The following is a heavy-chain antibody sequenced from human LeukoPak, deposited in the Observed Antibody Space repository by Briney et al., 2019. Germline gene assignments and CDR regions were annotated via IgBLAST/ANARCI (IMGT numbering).Heavy chain of an antibody. CDR2: IYTSGST. CDR3: AREIAAAGTIDY. CDR1: GGSISSYY. V-gene: IGHV4-4*07. D-gene: IGHD6-13*01. J-gene: IGHJ4*02. Sequence: SETLSLTCTVSGGSISSYYWSWIRQPAGKGLEWIGRIYTSGSTNYNPSLKSRVTMSVDTSKSQFSLKLSSVTAADTAVYYCAREIAAAGTIDYWGQGTLVTVSS.